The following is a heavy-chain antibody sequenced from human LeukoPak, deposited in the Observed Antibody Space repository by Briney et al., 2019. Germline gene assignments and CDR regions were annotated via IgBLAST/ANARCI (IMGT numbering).Heavy chain of an antibody. V-gene: IGHV3-7*01. Sequence: GGSLRLSCAASGFTFSTYWMPWVRQSPGKGLEWVANIKPDGSEKYFVDSVKGRFTISRDNAKNALYLEMNSLRSEDTAEYFCARERMYSGSGSTHPYDDYWGQGTLVTVSS. CDR1: GFTFSTYW. CDR3: ARERMYSGSGSTHPYDDY. CDR2: IKPDGSEK. J-gene: IGHJ4*02. D-gene: IGHD3-10*01.